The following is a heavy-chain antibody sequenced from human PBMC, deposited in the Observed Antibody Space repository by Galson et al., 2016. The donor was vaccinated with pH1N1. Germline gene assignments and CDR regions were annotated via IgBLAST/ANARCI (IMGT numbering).Heavy chain of an antibody. J-gene: IGHJ4*02. CDR2: IDPSDGTT. CDR1: GYSVTRYY. V-gene: IGHV1-46*01. CDR3: ARRYYFDY. Sequence: VKVSCKAAGYSVTRYYMHWVRQAPGQGLEWMGIIDPSDGTTTYSQKFQGRVILTRDTSTNSVHMELTTLRPDDSATYFCARRYYFDYWGQGTLVTVSS.